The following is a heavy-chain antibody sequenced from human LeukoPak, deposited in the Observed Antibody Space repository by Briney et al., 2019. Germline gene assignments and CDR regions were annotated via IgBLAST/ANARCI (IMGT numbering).Heavy chain of an antibody. CDR2: INHSGST. D-gene: IGHD2-2*02. J-gene: IGHJ4*02. CDR1: GGSFSGYY. CDR3: ARGRNRVVVPAAIRPLFDY. V-gene: IGHV4-34*01. Sequence: SETLSLTCAVYGGSFSGYYWSWIRQPPGKGLEWIGEINHSGSTNYNPSLKSRVTISVDTSKNQFSLKLSSVTAADTAVYYCARGRNRVVVPAAIRPLFDYWGQGTLVTVSS.